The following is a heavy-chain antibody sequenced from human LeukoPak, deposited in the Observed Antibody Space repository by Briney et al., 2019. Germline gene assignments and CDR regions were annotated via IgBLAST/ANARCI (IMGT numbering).Heavy chain of an antibody. CDR1: GFIFSSYA. CDR2: ISGSGGST. CDR3: ARRYSSSWYGAFDI. V-gene: IGHV3-23*01. J-gene: IGHJ3*02. Sequence: GGSLRLSCAASGFIFSSYAMSWVRQAPGKGLEWVSAISGSGGSTYYADSVKGRFTISRDNSKNTLYLQMNSLRAEDTAVYYCARRYSSSWYGAFDIWGQGTMVTVSS. D-gene: IGHD6-13*01.